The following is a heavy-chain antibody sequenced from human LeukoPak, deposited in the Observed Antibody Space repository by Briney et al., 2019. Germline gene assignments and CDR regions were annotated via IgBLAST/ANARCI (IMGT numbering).Heavy chain of an antibody. CDR1: GYTFTSYG. J-gene: IGHJ4*02. Sequence: GASVKVSCKASGYTFTSYGISWVRQAPGQGLEWMGRIIPILGIANYAQKFQGRVTITTDESTSTAYMELSRLRSEDTAVYYCARDNREGFGELLRWGQGTLVTVSS. CDR2: IIPILGIA. CDR3: ARDNREGFGELLR. V-gene: IGHV1-69*04. D-gene: IGHD3-10*01.